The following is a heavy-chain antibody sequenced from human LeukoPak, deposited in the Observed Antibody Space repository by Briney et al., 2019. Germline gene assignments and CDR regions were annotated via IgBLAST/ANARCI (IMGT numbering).Heavy chain of an antibody. J-gene: IGHJ4*02. CDR2: IYTSGST. CDR1: GGSISSGSYY. CDR3: VRSTIAAAGTLDY. D-gene: IGHD6-13*01. V-gene: IGHV4-61*02. Sequence: SQTLSLTCTVSGGSISSGSYYWSWIRQPAGKGLEWIGRIYTSGSTNYNPSLKSRVTISVDTSKNQFSLKLSSVTAADTAVYYCVRSTIAAAGTLDYWGQGTLVTVSS.